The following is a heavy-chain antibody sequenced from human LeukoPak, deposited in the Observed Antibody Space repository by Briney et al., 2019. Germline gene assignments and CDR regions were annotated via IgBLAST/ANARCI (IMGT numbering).Heavy chain of an antibody. CDR3: SKGYSGLLIYALDV. CDR1: GFSFSDHY. V-gene: IGHV3-72*01. Sequence: GGSLRLSCAGSGFSFSDHYIDWVRQAPGKGPEWIGRTRNKVNSDTTEYAASVKGRFSISRDDSKNSLFLQMNSLRPEDTAVYYCSKGYSGLLIYALDVWGQGTRVTVSS. CDR2: TRNKVNSDTT. J-gene: IGHJ3*01. D-gene: IGHD1-26*01.